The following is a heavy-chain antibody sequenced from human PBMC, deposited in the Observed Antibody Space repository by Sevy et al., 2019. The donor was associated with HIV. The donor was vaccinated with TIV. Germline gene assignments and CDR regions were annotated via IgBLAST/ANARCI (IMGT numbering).Heavy chain of an antibody. CDR1: GFTFGNFW. D-gene: IGHD6-13*01. V-gene: IGHV3-74*01. J-gene: IGHJ5*02. Sequence: GGSLRLSCAASGFTFGNFWMHWVRQAPGKGLVWVSRINSDATSISYADSVLGRFTISRDNAENTLYLQMNSLRAEDTAVYYCAYACRYSGLDPWGQGTLVSVSS. CDR2: INSDATSI. CDR3: AYACRYSGLDP.